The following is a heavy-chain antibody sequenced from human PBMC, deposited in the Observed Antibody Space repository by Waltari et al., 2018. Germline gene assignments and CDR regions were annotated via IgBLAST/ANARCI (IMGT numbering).Heavy chain of an antibody. J-gene: IGHJ4*02. CDR1: GFTFSSYG. Sequence: QVQLVESGGGVVQPGRSLRLSCAASGFTFSSYGMHWVRQAPGKGLGWVAVISYDGSNKYYADSVKGGLTISRDNSKNTLDLQMNSLRAEDTAVYYCAKSASGYDSYYFDYWGQGTLVTVSS. D-gene: IGHD5-12*01. CDR3: AKSASGYDSYYFDY. V-gene: IGHV3-30*18. CDR2: ISYDGSNK.